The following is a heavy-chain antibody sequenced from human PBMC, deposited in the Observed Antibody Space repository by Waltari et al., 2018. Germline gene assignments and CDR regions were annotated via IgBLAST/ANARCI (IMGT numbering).Heavy chain of an antibody. CDR2: IYYSRGT. Sequence: QVQLQESGPGLVKPSETLSLTCTVSGGSISSYYWSWIRQPPGKGLEWIGYIYYSRGTNHNPSLRSRVTISVDTPKNHFSLKLSSVTAADTAVYYCARGALLLVPAVIHYYYGVDVWGQGTTVTVSS. CDR3: ARGALLLVPAVIHYYYGVDV. D-gene: IGHD2-2*01. CDR1: GGSISSYY. V-gene: IGHV4-59*01. J-gene: IGHJ6*02.